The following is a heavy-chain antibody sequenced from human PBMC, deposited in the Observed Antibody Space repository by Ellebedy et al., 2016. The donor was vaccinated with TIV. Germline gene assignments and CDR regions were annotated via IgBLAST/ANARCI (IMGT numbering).Heavy chain of an antibody. CDR3: ARGDYFDS. CDR2: ISASGNT. CDR1: GYTFTSYA. V-gene: IGHV1-18*04. J-gene: IGHJ4*02. Sequence: AASVKVSCKASGYTFTSYAISWVRQAPGQGLEWMGWISASGNTIYSPKLQGRVTMTTDTSTSTAYMELRSLTSDDSAVYYCARGDYFDSWGQGTLVTVSS.